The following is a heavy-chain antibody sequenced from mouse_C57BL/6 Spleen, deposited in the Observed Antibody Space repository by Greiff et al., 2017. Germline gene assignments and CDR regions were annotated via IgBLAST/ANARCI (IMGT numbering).Heavy chain of an antibody. CDR3: ASPYGSRYFDV. D-gene: IGHD1-1*01. CDR2: INPGSGGT. J-gene: IGHJ1*03. Sequence: VQLQQSGAELVRPGTSVKVSCKASGYAFTNYLIEWVKQRPGQGLEWIGVINPGSGGTNYNEKFKGKATLTADKSSSTAYMQLSSLTSEDSAVYFCASPYGSRYFDVWGTGTTVTVSS. CDR1: GYAFTNYL. V-gene: IGHV1-54*01.